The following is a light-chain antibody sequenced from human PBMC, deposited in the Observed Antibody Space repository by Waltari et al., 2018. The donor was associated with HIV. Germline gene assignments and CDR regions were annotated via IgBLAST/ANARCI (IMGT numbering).Light chain of an antibody. CDR2: KAS. V-gene: IGKV1-5*03. J-gene: IGKJ4*01. CDR1: QSISNW. Sequence: DIQMTQSLSTLSASVGDKIIITCRASQSISNWLAWFQQKPGKAPKLLIYKASNLESGVPERFSSSGSGTEFTLTINSLQPDDFATYFCQQYSSDPLTFGRGTRVEVK. CDR3: QQYSSDPLT.